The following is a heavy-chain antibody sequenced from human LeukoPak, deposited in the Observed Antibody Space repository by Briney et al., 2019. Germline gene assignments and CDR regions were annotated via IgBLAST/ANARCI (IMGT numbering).Heavy chain of an antibody. CDR2: IYSSGST. Sequence: PSETLSLTCTVSGGSIRSYYWSWIRQPAGKGLEWIGRIYSSGSTNYNPSLKSRVTMSVATSKNQFSLKLSSVTAADTAVYYCARGYNWVSPTRKFYYMDVWGKGTTVTVPS. CDR3: ARGYNWVSPTRKFYYMDV. CDR1: GGSIRSYY. D-gene: IGHD1-20*01. V-gene: IGHV4-4*07. J-gene: IGHJ6*03.